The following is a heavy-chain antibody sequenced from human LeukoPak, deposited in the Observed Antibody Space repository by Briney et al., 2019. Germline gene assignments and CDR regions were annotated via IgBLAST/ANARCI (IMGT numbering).Heavy chain of an antibody. CDR2: IYHSGST. CDR1: GYSSSSGYY. Sequence: SETLSLTCTVSGYSSSSGYYWGWIRQPPGKGLEWIGSIYHSGSTYYNPSLKSRVTISVDTSKNQFSLKLSSVTAADTAVYYCARDVDTAPTPYYFDYWGQGTLVTVSS. V-gene: IGHV4-38-2*02. CDR3: ARDVDTAPTPYYFDY. J-gene: IGHJ4*02. D-gene: IGHD5-18*01.